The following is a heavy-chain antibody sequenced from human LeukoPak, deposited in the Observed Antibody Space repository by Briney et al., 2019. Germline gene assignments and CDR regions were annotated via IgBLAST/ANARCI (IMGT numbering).Heavy chain of an antibody. CDR3: ARGWLAETIMVTPYNY. CDR2: ITPIFGTP. D-gene: IGHD4-23*01. J-gene: IGHJ4*02. CDR1: GDTFGSYD. V-gene: IGHV1-69*01. Sequence: ASVKVSCKASGDTFGSYDISWVRQAPGQGLEWIGGITPIFGTPNYAQKFQGRVTITADESTRTAYMELRSLRSEDTAVYYCARGWLAETIMVTPYNYWGQGTLVTVSS.